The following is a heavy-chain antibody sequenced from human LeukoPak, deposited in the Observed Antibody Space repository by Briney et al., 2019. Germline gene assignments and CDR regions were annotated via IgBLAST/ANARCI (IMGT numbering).Heavy chain of an antibody. CDR1: GYTFTSYY. CDR2: INPSGGST. D-gene: IGHD2-21*02. J-gene: IGHJ3*02. CDR3: ARGLIAYCGGDCSRGAFDI. Sequence: ASVKVSCKASGYTFTSYYMHWVRQAPGQGLEWMGIINPSGGSTSYAQKFQGRVTMIRDTSTSTVYMELSSLRSEDTAVYYCARGLIAYCGGDCSRGAFDIWGQGTMVTVSS. V-gene: IGHV1-46*01.